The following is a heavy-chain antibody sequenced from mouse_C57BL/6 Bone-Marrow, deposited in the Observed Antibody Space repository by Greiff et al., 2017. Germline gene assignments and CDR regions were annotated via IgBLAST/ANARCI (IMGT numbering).Heavy chain of an antibody. CDR1: GFTFSSYG. D-gene: IGHD1-1*01. V-gene: IGHV5-6*01. Sequence: EVKLMESGGDLVKPGGSLKLSCAASGFTFSSYGMSWVRQTPDKRLEWVATISSGGSYTYYPDSVKGRFTISRDNAKNTLYLQMSSLKSEDTAMYYCASGDGSSYVWFAYGGQGTLVTVSA. J-gene: IGHJ3*01. CDR3: ASGDGSSYVWFAY. CDR2: ISSGGSYT.